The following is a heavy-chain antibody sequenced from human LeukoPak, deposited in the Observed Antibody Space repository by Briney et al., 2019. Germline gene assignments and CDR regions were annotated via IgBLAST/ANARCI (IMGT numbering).Heavy chain of an antibody. CDR2: IVTSSSTI. CDR1: GFPFISYS. V-gene: IGHV3-48*02. D-gene: IGHD4-23*01. CDR3: ARHDYGGNSGDY. Sequence: GGSRLSCAASGFPFISYSMNWVRQAPGKGLEWVSYIVTSSSTIYYADSVKGRFTISRDNAKNSLYLQMNSLRDEDTAVYYCARHDYGGNSGDYWGQGTLVTVSS. J-gene: IGHJ4*02.